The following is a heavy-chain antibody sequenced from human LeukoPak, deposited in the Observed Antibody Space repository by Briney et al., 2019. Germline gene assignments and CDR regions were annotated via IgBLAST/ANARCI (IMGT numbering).Heavy chain of an antibody. V-gene: IGHV4-59*11. CDR1: GGSISSHY. D-gene: IGHD6-13*01. CDR2: ICYSGNT. Sequence: SETLSLTCTVSGGSISSHYWSWIRQPPGKGLEWIGYICYSGNTNYNPSLKSRVTISVDTSKNQFSLRLNSVTAADTAVYYCAMTVYSSTWYSNWFDPWGQGTLVTVSS. J-gene: IGHJ5*02. CDR3: AMTVYSSTWYSNWFDP.